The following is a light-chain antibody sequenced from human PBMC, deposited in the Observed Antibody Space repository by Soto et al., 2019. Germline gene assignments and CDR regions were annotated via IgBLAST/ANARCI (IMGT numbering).Light chain of an antibody. J-gene: IGLJ1*01. Sequence: QSALAQPASVSGSPGQSVTISCTGTSSDVGAYSSVSWYQQHPDKAPQLMIYKGTQRPSGVSNRFSGSTSGNAASLTISGLQAGDEADYFCCSSAPESTYVFGTGTKLTVL. V-gene: IGLV2-23*01. CDR3: CSSAPESTYV. CDR2: KGT. CDR1: SSDVGAYSS.